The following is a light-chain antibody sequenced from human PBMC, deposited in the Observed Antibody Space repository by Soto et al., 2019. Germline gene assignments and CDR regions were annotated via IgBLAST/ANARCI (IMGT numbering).Light chain of an antibody. V-gene: IGKV1-5*01. CDR3: QQYYSYPQT. CDR2: DAS. Sequence: DIQMTQSPSTLSASVGDRVTITCRASQSISSWLAWYQKKTGKAPKLLLYDASSLQSGVPSRFSGSGSGTDFTLTISCLQSEDFATYYCQQYYSYPQTFGQGTKVDIK. CDR1: QSISSW. J-gene: IGKJ1*01.